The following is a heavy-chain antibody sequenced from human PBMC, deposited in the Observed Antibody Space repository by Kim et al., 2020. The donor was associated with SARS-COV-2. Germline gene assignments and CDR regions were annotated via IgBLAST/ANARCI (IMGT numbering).Heavy chain of an antibody. CDR2: IYYSGST. CDR3: ARMFHAGYFDY. Sequence: SETLSLTCTVSGGSISSGDYYWSWIRQPPGKGLEWIGYIYYSGSTYYNPSLKSRVTISVDTSKNQFSLKLSSVTAADTAVYYCARMFHAGYFDYWGQGTLVTVSS. J-gene: IGHJ4*02. D-gene: IGHD3-10*02. CDR1: GGSISSGDYY. V-gene: IGHV4-30-4*01.